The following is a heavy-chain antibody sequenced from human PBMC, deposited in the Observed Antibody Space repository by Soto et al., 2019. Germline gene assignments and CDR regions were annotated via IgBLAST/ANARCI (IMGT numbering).Heavy chain of an antibody. D-gene: IGHD3-10*01. V-gene: IGHV1-3*01. CDR2: INAGNGNT. CDR3: ARRQILWFGELLYSAAFDI. Sequence: EASVKVSCKACGYSFTSYAMHWVRQAPGQRLEWMGWINAGNGNTKYSQKFQGRGTITRDTSASTAYMELSSLRSEDTAVYYCARRQILWFGELLYSAAFDIWGQGTMVTVSS. CDR1: GYSFTSYA. J-gene: IGHJ3*02.